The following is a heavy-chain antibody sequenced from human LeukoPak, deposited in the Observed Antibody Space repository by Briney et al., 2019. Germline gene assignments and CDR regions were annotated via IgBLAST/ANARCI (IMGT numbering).Heavy chain of an antibody. CDR3: ARVRAPDYDILTGYRSSDYFDY. CDR1: GFTFSSYA. CDR2: ISGSGGST. Sequence: PGASLRLSCAASGFTFSSYAMSWVRQAPGKGLEWVSAISGSGGSTYYADSVKGRFTISRDNAKNSLYLQMNSLRAEDTAVYYCARVRAPDYDILTGYRSSDYFDYWGQGTLVTVSS. D-gene: IGHD3-9*01. V-gene: IGHV3-23*01. J-gene: IGHJ4*02.